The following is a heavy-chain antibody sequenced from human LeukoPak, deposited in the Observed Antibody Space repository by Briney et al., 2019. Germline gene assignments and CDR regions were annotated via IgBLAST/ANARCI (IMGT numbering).Heavy chain of an antibody. V-gene: IGHV4-59*01. Sequence: SEALSLTCTVSGGSISSYYWSWIRQPPGKGLEWIGYIYYSGSTNYNPSLKSRVTISVDTSKNQFSLKLSSVTAADTAVYYCARSPRDGYNQFDYWGQGTLVTVSS. CDR2: IYYSGST. CDR1: GGSISSYY. D-gene: IGHD5-24*01. J-gene: IGHJ4*02. CDR3: ARSPRDGYNQFDY.